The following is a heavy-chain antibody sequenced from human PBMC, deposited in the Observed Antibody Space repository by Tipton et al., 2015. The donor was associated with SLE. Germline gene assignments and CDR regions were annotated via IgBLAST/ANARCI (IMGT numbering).Heavy chain of an antibody. Sequence: TLSLTCTVSGGSISSSNWWSWVRQPPGKGLEWIGEIYHSGSTNYNPSLKSRFTISVDKSKNQFSLKLSSVTAADTAVYYCARSGPYWNYGHYFDYWGQGTLVTVSS. J-gene: IGHJ4*02. V-gene: IGHV4-4*02. CDR3: ARSGPYWNYGHYFDY. CDR2: IYHSGST. CDR1: GGSISSSNW. D-gene: IGHD1-7*01.